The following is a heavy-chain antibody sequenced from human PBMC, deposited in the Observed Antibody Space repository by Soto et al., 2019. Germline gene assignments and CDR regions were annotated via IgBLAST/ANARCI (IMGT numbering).Heavy chain of an antibody. CDR3: ARGLGPDGDTWFDP. V-gene: IGHV4-31*03. D-gene: IGHD3-10*01. CDR2: IYYSGST. CDR1: GGSISSGSYY. J-gene: IGHJ5*02. Sequence: QLQLQESGPGLVKPSQTLSLTCSVSGGSISSGSYYWNWIRQHPGKGLEWIGYIYYSGSTYYNPSLKSRLTISVDTSKNQFSLNLSSVTGADTAIYYCARGLGPDGDTWFDPWGQGTLVTVSS.